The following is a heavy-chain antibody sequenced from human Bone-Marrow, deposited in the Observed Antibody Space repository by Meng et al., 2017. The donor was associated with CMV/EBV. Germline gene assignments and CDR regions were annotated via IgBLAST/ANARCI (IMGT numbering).Heavy chain of an antibody. CDR2: ISAYNGNT. CDR1: GYTFTSYG. V-gene: IGHV1-18*01. D-gene: IGHD2-2*01. Sequence: ASVKVSCKASGYTFTSYGISWVRQAPGQGPEWMGWISAYNGNTNYAQKLQGRVTMTTDTSTSTAYMELRSLRSDDTAVYYCARDINNYCSSTSCYGGGYYWGQGTLVTVYS. J-gene: IGHJ4*02. CDR3: ARDINNYCSSTSCYGGGYY.